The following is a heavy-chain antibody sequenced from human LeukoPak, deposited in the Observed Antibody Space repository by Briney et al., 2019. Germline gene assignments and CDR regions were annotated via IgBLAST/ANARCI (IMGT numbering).Heavy chain of an antibody. J-gene: IGHJ4*02. D-gene: IGHD5-18*01. CDR2: IRYDGSNK. V-gene: IGHV3-30*02. Sequence: GGSLRLSCAASGFTFSSYGMHWVRQAPGKGLEWVAFIRYDGSNKYYADSVKGRFTISRDNSRNTLYLQMNSLRAEDTAVYYCATGYSYEMDYWGQGTLVTVSS. CDR3: ATGYSYEMDY. CDR1: GFTFSSYG.